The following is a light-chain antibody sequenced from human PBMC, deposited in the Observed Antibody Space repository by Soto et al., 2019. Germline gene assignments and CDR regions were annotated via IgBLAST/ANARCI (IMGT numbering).Light chain of an antibody. CDR2: EGS. CDR3: SSYAGSSTHVV. CDR1: SSDVGSYNL. J-gene: IGLJ2*01. Sequence: QSALTQPASVSGSPGQSITISCTGISSDVGSYNLVSWYQQHPGKAPKVMIYEGSKRPSGVSNRFSGSRPGNTASLTISGLQAEDEAHYYCSSYAGSSTHVVFGGGTKLTDL. V-gene: IGLV2-23*01.